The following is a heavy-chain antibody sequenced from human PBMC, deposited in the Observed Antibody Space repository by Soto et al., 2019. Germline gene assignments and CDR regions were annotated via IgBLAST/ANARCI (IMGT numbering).Heavy chain of an antibody. D-gene: IGHD3-16*01. Sequence: QVQLVQSGAEVKKPGSSVKVSCKASGGTFSSYAISWVRQAPGRGLEWMGGIIPVFETAKYAQKFQGRVTITADEFTSTAYMELSSLRSEDTAVFYFARPSLDAYYYYGMDVWGQGTTVTVSS. J-gene: IGHJ6*02. CDR2: IIPVFETA. CDR3: ARPSLDAYYYYGMDV. CDR1: GGTFSSYA. V-gene: IGHV1-69*12.